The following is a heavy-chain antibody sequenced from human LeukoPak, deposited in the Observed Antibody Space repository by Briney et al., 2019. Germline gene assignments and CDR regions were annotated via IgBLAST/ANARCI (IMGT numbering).Heavy chain of an antibody. CDR2: IYPGDSDT. D-gene: IGHD6-6*01. CDR1: GYTFSNHW. Sequence: GEPLKISCKGSGYTFSNHWIGWVRQMPGKGLEWMGIIYPGDSDTRYSPSFEGQVSISADKSISTAYLQWSSLKASDTAMYYCARVPYSISSMDYWGQGTLVTVSS. CDR3: ARVPYSISSMDY. J-gene: IGHJ4*02. V-gene: IGHV5-51*01.